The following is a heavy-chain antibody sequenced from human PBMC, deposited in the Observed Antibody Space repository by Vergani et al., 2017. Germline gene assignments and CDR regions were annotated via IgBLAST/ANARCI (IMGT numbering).Heavy chain of an antibody. J-gene: IGHJ6*03. Sequence: QVQLVESGGGVVQPGRSLRLSCAASGFTFSSYAMHWVRQAPGKGLEWVAVISYDGSNKYYADSVKGRFTISRDNSKNTLYLQMNSLRAEDTAVYYCARGADCSGGSCYYYYMDLWGKGTTVTVS. CDR3: ARGADCSGGSCYYYYMDL. CDR1: GFTFSSYA. CDR2: ISYDGSNK. D-gene: IGHD2-15*01. V-gene: IGHV3-30-3*01.